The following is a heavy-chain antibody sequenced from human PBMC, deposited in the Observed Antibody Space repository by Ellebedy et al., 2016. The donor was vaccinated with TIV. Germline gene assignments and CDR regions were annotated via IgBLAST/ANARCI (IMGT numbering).Heavy chain of an antibody. V-gene: IGHV3-23*01. CDR2: LTGAGVGT. D-gene: IGHD4-17*01. J-gene: IGHJ6*03. Sequence: GESLKISCADSGSTFSSYWMTWVRQAPGKGLEWVSGLTGAGVGTYYADSVKGRSTISRDNSKNTLFLQMNSLRAEDTAVYYCAKDLYGDYLMDVWGKGTTVTVSS. CDR3: AKDLYGDYLMDV. CDR1: GSTFSSYW.